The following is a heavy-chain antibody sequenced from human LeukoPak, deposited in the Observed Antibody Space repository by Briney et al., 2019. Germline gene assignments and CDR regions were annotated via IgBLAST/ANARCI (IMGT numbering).Heavy chain of an antibody. J-gene: IGHJ4*02. Sequence: GGSLRLSCEVSGFIFSNYGLHWVRQAPGKGLEWVALIWYDGRTKFHADSVKGRFTISRDNSANTLHLQMSSLRVEDTAVYYCAREWGRIAVAGGPGYWGQGALVTVSS. D-gene: IGHD6-19*01. CDR2: IWYDGRTK. CDR1: GFIFSNYG. CDR3: AREWGRIAVAGGPGY. V-gene: IGHV3-33*01.